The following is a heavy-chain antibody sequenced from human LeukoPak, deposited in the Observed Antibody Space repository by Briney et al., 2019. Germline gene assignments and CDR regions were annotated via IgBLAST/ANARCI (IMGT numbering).Heavy chain of an antibody. J-gene: IGHJ4*02. Sequence: GGSLRLSCAASGFTFSTYSMNWVRQAPGKGLEWVSSISSSSSYIYYADSVKGRFTISRDNSKNTLYLQMNSLRAEDTAVYYCAKDLPPLRYFDWLWDYWGQGTLVTVSS. CDR2: ISSSSSYI. CDR3: AKDLPPLRYFDWLWDY. CDR1: GFTFSTYS. D-gene: IGHD3-9*01. V-gene: IGHV3-21*04.